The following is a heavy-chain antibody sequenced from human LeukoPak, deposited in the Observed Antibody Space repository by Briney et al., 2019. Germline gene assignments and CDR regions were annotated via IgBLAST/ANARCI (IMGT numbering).Heavy chain of an antibody. V-gene: IGHV3-23*01. D-gene: IGHD3-22*01. J-gene: IGHJ4*02. CDR1: GFTFSSYA. CDR2: ISSSSPST. CDR3: AREPIVYYYDSSGYLDY. Sequence: GGSLRLSCAPSGFTFSSYAMSWVRQAPGKGLEWVSTISSSSPSTYYADSVKGRFTISRDNSKNSLHLQMNSLRAEDTAVYYCAREPIVYYYDSSGYLDYWGQGTLVTVSS.